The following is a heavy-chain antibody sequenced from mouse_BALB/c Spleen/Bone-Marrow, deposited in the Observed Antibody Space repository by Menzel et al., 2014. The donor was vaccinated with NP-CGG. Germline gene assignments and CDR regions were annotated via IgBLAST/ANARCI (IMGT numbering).Heavy chain of an antibody. CDR3: ARRYRYDYFDY. J-gene: IGHJ2*01. CDR2: ISSGSSTI. Sequence: EVQLVESGGGLVQPGGSRKLSCAASGFTFSSFGMHWVRQAPEKELEWVAYISSGSSTIYYADTVKGRFTISRDNPKNTLFLEMTSLRSEDTAKYYCARRYRYDYFDYWGQGTTLTVSS. CDR1: GFTFSSFG. V-gene: IGHV5-17*02. D-gene: IGHD2-14*01.